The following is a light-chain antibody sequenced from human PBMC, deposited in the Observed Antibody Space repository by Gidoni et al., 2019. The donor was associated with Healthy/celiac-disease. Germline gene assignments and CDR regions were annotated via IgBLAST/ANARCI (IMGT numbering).Light chain of an antibody. J-gene: IGKJ1*01. Sequence: EIVLTQSPGTLSLSPGERATLSCRASQSVSSSYLAGYQQKPGQAPRLLISGAASRATGIPDRFSGSGSGTDFTLTISRLEPEDFAVYYCQQYGSSPTWTFGQGTKVEIK. V-gene: IGKV3-20*01. CDR2: GAA. CDR3: QQYGSSPTWT. CDR1: QSVSSSY.